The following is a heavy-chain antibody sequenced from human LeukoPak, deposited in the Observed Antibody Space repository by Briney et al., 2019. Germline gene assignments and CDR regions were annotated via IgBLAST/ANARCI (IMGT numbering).Heavy chain of an antibody. CDR1: GFTFTSHW. CDR3: ARDATYCTNGVCYTRFDY. J-gene: IGHJ4*02. D-gene: IGHD2-8*01. Sequence: PGGSLRLSCAASGFTFTSHWMSWVRQAPGKGLEWVATMNLDGSEKYYVDSVKGRFTISRDNAKTSLYLEMNSLRAEDTAVYYCARDATYCTNGVCYTRFDYWGQGTLVNLSS. V-gene: IGHV3-7*01. CDR2: MNLDGSEK.